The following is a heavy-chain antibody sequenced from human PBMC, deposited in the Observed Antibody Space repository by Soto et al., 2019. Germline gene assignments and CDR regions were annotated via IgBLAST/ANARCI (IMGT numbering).Heavy chain of an antibody. Sequence: SETLSLTCAVYGGSFSDYYWSWIRQPPGKGLEWIGEINHSGSTNYNPSLKSRVTISVDTSKNQFSLKLSSVTAADTAVYYCARALHSIAARRVRVRWFDPWGQGTLVTVSS. D-gene: IGHD6-6*01. CDR2: INHSGST. V-gene: IGHV4-34*01. J-gene: IGHJ5*02. CDR1: GGSFSDYY. CDR3: ARALHSIAARRVRVRWFDP.